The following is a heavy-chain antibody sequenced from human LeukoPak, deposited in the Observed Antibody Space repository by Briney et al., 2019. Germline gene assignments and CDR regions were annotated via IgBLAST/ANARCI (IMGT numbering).Heavy chain of an antibody. Sequence: PGGSLRLSCAASGFTFSSYEMNRVRQAPGKGLEWVSHISSSGTTIQYADSVRGRFTISRDNAKNSMYLQMNSLRDEDTALYYCTRGPAAAAALLFDYWGQGTLVTVSS. J-gene: IGHJ4*02. D-gene: IGHD6-13*01. V-gene: IGHV3-48*03. CDR3: TRGPAAAAALLFDY. CDR2: ISSSGTTI. CDR1: GFTFSSYE.